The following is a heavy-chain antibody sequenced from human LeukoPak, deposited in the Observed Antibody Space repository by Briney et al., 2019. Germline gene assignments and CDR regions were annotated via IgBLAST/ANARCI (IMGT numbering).Heavy chain of an antibody. D-gene: IGHD6-19*01. V-gene: IGHV3-48*03. Sequence: GGSLRLSCAASGFTFSSYEMNWVRQAPGKGLEWVSYISSSGSTTYYADSVKGRFTISRDNAKISLYLQMNSLRAEDTAVYYCARKLSIRSGWYLDYWGQGTLVTVSS. CDR1: GFTFSSYE. J-gene: IGHJ4*02. CDR3: ARKLSIRSGWYLDY. CDR2: ISSSGSTT.